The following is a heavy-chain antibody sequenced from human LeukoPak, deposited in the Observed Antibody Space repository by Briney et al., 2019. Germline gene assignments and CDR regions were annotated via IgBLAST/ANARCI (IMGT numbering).Heavy chain of an antibody. CDR3: ARVAAAGIMLNYFDY. V-gene: IGHV1-69*01. J-gene: IGHJ4*02. CDR2: IIPIFGTA. D-gene: IGHD6-13*01. CDR1: GGTYSSYA. Sequence: SVKVPCKASGGTYSSYAISWVRQAPGQGLEWMGGIIPIFGTANYAQKFQGRVTITADESTSTAYMELSSLRSEDTAVYYCARVAAAGIMLNYFDYWGQGTLVTVSS.